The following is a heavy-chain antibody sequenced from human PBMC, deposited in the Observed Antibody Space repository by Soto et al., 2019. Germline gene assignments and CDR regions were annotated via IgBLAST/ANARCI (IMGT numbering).Heavy chain of an antibody. CDR2: IYYSGST. CDR3: ARSIAVAGTPSEDYYGMDV. J-gene: IGHJ6*02. D-gene: IGHD6-19*01. CDR1: GGSISSSSYY. Sequence: SETLSLTCTVSGGSISSSSYYWGWIRQPPGKGLEWIGSIYYSGSTYYNPSLKSRVTISVDTSKNQFSLKLSSVTAADTAVYYCARSIAVAGTPSEDYYGMDVWGQGTTVTVSS. V-gene: IGHV4-39*01.